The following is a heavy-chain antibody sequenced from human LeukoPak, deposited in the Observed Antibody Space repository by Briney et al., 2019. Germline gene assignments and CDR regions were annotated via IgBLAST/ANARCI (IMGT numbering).Heavy chain of an antibody. V-gene: IGHV3-7*05. CDR2: IKQDGSEK. J-gene: IGHJ6*02. D-gene: IGHD3-10*01. Sequence: PGRSLRLSCAASGFTFSSYWMSWVRQAPGKGLEWVANIKQDGSEKYYVDSVKGRFTISRDNAKNSLYLQMNSLRAEDTAVYYCARGDYYGSGSYYYYGMDVWGQGTTVTVSS. CDR3: ARGDYYGSGSYYYYGMDV. CDR1: GFTFSSYW.